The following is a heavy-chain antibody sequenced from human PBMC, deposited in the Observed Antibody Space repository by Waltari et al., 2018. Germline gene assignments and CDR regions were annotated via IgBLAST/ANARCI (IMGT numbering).Heavy chain of an antibody. Sequence: QVQLVQSGAEVKKPGASVKVSCKASGYTFTTYAMHWVLPAPGQSLEWVGWINAGNGDTKYSQKFQGRVTITRDTSASTAYMEVSSLRSEDTAVYYCARDRVLAQWQGGYWGQGTLVTVSS. CDR3: ARDRVLAQWQGGY. D-gene: IGHD6-19*01. V-gene: IGHV1-3*01. CDR1: GYTFTTYA. J-gene: IGHJ4*02. CDR2: INAGNGDT.